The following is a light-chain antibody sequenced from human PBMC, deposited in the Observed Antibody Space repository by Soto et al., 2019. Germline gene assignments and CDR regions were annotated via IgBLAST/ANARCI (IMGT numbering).Light chain of an antibody. CDR2: YAS. Sequence: EVVMTQSPATLSVSPGERVTLSCRASESVHRNLAWYHQKPGQGPSLLIYYASTRATGVPDRFTGSGSGTEFPLTISILQSEDFGVYHCQHYSNWPPTFGPGTKVEIK. J-gene: IGKJ3*01. V-gene: IGKV3-15*01. CDR3: QHYSNWPPT. CDR1: ESVHRN.